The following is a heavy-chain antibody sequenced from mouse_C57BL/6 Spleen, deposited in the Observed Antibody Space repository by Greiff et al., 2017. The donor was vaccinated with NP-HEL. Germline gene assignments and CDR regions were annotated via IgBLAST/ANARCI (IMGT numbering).Heavy chain of an antibody. Sequence: QVQLQQPGAELVRPGSSVKLSCKASGYTFTSYWMHWVKQRPIQGLEWIGNIDPSDSETHYNQKFKDKATLTVDKSSSTAYMQLSSLTSEDSAVYYCVRNYDGVYFDYWGQGTTLTVSS. CDR1: GYTFTSYW. J-gene: IGHJ2*01. CDR2: IDPSDSET. V-gene: IGHV1-52*01. CDR3: VRNYDGVYFDY. D-gene: IGHD2-4*01.